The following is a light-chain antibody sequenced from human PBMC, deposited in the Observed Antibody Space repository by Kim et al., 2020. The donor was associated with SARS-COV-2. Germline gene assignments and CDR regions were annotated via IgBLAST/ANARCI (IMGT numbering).Light chain of an antibody. V-gene: IGLV2-23*02. CDR2: EVS. CDR3: CSYAGSSTFVV. CDR1: SSDVGRYNL. Sequence: QSITFSCTGTSSDVGRYNLVTWYPQHPGKAPKLMIYEVSKRPSGVSNRFSGSKSGNTASLTISGLQAEDEADYYCCSYAGSSTFVVFGGGTQLTVL. J-gene: IGLJ2*01.